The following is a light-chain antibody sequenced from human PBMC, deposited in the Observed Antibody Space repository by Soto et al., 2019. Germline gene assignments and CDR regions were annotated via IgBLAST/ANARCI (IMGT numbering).Light chain of an antibody. J-gene: IGKJ1*01. CDR1: QSISSW. CDR3: QQYSGYSRT. V-gene: IGKV1-5*03. CDR2: KAS. Sequence: DIQMTQSPSTLSASLGDRVTITCRASQSISSWLAWYQQKPGKAPKLLIYKASSLESGVPSRFSGSGSGTEFILTISSLQPDDVATYYCQQYSGYSRTFGQGTKVE.